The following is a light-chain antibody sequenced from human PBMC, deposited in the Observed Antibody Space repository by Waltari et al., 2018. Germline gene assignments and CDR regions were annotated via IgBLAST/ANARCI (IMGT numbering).Light chain of an antibody. V-gene: IGKV3-20*01. J-gene: IGKJ4*01. Sequence: EIVLTQSPGTLSLSLGAGATLSCRASQGVRRNWLAWYHQRPGQAPRLLIYGASPRATGITDKFIGSGSGTDFILTIRRLEPEDFGVYYCHQYDTAPHTFGGGTKVEIK. CDR1: QGVRRNW. CDR3: HQYDTAPHT. CDR2: GAS.